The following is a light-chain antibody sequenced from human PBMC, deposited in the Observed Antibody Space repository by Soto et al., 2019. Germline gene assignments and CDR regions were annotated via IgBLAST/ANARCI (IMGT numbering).Light chain of an antibody. CDR2: AAS. Sequence: EIVLTQSPGTLSLSPGESATLSCRASQSVNSRFLAWYQHKPGQAPRLLIYAASTRASGIPGRFIGSTSGTDFTLTISRLEPEDFAVYYCQRYDDSPPDTFGQGTKLEI. CDR3: QRYDDSPPDT. V-gene: IGKV3-20*01. CDR1: QSVNSRF. J-gene: IGKJ2*01.